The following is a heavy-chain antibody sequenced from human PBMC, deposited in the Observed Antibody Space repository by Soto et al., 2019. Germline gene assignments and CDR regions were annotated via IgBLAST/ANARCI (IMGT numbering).Heavy chain of an antibody. CDR1: GYTFTGYY. D-gene: IGHD3-10*01. CDR2: FNPNSGGT. CDR3: AREFMVRGAYGMDV. J-gene: IGHJ6*02. Sequence: QVQLVQSGAEVKKPGASVKVSCKASGYTFTGYYMHWVRQAPGQGLEWMGWFNPNSGGTTYAKKFQGWVTMTRDTSVSPAYMELSRLRSDDTAVYYCAREFMVRGAYGMDVWGQGTTVTVSS. V-gene: IGHV1-2*04.